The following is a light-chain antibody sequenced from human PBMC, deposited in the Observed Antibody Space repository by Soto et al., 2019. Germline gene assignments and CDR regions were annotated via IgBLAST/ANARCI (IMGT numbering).Light chain of an antibody. CDR1: QSVSKY. CDR2: GAS. Sequence: EIVLTQFPGTLALSTGEGATLSCRASQSVSKYLAWYQQKPGQAPRLLIYGASSRATGIPDSFSGSGSGTDFTLTISRLEPEDFAVYYCQQYGGSPQTFGQGTKV. V-gene: IGKV3-20*01. CDR3: QQYGGSPQT. J-gene: IGKJ1*01.